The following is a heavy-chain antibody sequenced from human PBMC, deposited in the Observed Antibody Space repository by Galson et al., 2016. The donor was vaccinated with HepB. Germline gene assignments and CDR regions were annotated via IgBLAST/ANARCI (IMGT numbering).Heavy chain of an antibody. J-gene: IGHJ4*02. V-gene: IGHV3-53*01. CDR3: TCGRSPGAY. CDR1: GFTVSNNY. D-gene: IGHD3-16*02. CDR2: IYSGGST. Sequence: SLRLSCAASGFTVSNNYMSWVRQAPGEGLEWVSLIYSGGSTSYADSVKGRFTISRDHFKNTLYLQMNSLRAEDTAVYFCTCGRSPGAYWGQGTLVTVSS.